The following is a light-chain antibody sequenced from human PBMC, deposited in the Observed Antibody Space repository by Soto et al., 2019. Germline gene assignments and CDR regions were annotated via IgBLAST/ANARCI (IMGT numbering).Light chain of an antibody. J-gene: IGKJ1*01. CDR3: QQYYSTPLT. Sequence: DIVMTQSPDYLAVSLGERATINCKSSQSVLYSSNNKNYLAWYQQKPGQPPKLLIYWASTRESGVPDRFSGSGSGTDFTLTISSLQAEDVAVYYCQQYYSTPLTFGQGTKVDIK. CDR2: WAS. V-gene: IGKV4-1*01. CDR1: QSVLYSSNNKNY.